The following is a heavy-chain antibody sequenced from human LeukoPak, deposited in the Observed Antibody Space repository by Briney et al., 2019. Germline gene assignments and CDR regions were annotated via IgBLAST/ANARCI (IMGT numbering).Heavy chain of an antibody. CDR3: AKSSDYFTYFGL. D-gene: IGHD2/OR15-2a*01. Sequence: GGSLRLSCAASGFTVSDYYRTWSRQAPGRGLEWGSYMTSTGNTTYYAHSVRGLFTVSRDNAKNSLFLQMDSLRAGDTAVYYCAKSSDYFTYFGLWGRGSLVTVSS. CDR1: GFTVSDYY. V-gene: IGHV3-11*04. CDR2: MTSTGNTT. J-gene: IGHJ2*01.